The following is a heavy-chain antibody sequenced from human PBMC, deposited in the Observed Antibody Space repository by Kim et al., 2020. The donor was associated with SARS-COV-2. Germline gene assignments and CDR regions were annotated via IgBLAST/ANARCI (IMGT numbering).Heavy chain of an antibody. Sequence: SVKVSCKASGGTFSSYAISWVRQAPGQGLEWMGGIIPIFGTANYAQKFQGRVTITADESTSTAYMELSSLRSEDTAVYYCARVTAPWDIVVVPPSRWPYYYGMDVWGQGTTVTVSS. CDR1: GGTFSSYA. CDR3: ARVTAPWDIVVVPPSRWPYYYGMDV. V-gene: IGHV1-69*13. D-gene: IGHD2-2*01. CDR2: IIPIFGTA. J-gene: IGHJ6*02.